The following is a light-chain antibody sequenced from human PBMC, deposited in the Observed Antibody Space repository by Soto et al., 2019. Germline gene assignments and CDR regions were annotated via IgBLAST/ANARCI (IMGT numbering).Light chain of an antibody. CDR2: GAS. Sequence: EIVMTQSPATLSVSPGERATLSCRASQSISINLAWYQQKPGQAPRLLIYGASTKASRIPPRFSGSGSGTEFTLTISSLQSEDFAVYYCQQYNDWPQTFGQGTKVEIK. CDR1: QSISIN. V-gene: IGKV3-15*01. CDR3: QQYNDWPQT. J-gene: IGKJ1*01.